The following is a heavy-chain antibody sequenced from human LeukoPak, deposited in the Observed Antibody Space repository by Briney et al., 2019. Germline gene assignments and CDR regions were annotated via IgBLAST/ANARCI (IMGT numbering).Heavy chain of an antibody. Sequence: GGSPRLSCAASGFTFSSYAMSWVRQAPGKGLEWVSVISNSGGTTYYADSVKGRFTISRDNSKNTLYLQMNSLRAEDTAVYYCAKRRLIAAAGDFDYWGQGTLVTASS. V-gene: IGHV3-23*01. J-gene: IGHJ4*02. CDR1: GFTFSSYA. CDR3: AKRRLIAAAGDFDY. D-gene: IGHD6-13*01. CDR2: ISNSGGTT.